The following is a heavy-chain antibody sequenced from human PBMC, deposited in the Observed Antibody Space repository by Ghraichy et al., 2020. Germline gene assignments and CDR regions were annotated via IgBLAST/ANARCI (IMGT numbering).Heavy chain of an antibody. CDR3: ATESAPGYFDY. CDR1: GFTVSSNY. J-gene: IGHJ4*02. D-gene: IGHD3-10*01. Sequence: GGSLRLSCAASGFTVSSNYMSWVRQAPGKGLEWVSVIYSGGSTYYADSVKGRFTISRDNSKNTLYLQMNSLRAEDTAVYYCATESAPGYFDYWGQGTLVTVSS. V-gene: IGHV3-53*03. CDR2: IYSGGST.